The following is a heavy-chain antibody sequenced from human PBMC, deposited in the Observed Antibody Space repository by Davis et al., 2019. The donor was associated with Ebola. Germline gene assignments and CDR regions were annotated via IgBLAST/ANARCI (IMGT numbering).Heavy chain of an antibody. J-gene: IGHJ4*02. CDR3: ARAPGWELLY. CDR2: INPNDGRT. Sequence: ASVTVSRMASRYTLTNYYMHWLRQAPGQGLEGTGMINPNDGRTIYAQTFQGRVTMTRDTSISTAYLELSSLRPEDTAVYYCARAPGWELLYWGQGTLVTVSS. CDR1: RYTLTNYY. D-gene: IGHD1-26*01. V-gene: IGHV1-46*01.